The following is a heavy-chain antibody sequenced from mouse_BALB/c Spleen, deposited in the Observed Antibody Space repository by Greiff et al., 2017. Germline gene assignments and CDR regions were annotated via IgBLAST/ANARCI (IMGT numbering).Heavy chain of an antibody. CDR2: ISSGGSYT. CDR1: GFTFSSYT. V-gene: IGHV5-6-4*01. J-gene: IGHJ3*01. D-gene: IGHD2-10*02. Sequence: EVKVEESGGGLVKPGGSLKLSCAASGFTFSSYTMSWVRQTPEKRLEWVATISSGGSYTYYPDSVKGRFTISRDNAKNTLYLQMSSLKSEDTAMYYCTREEDRYGNYWAYWGQGTLVTVSA. CDR3: TREEDRYGNYWAY.